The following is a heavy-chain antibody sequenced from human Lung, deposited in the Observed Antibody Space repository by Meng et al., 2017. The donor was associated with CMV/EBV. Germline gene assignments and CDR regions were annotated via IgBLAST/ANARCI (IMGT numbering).Heavy chain of an antibody. CDR2: IYWDDDK. V-gene: IGHV2-5*02. D-gene: IGHD3-3*01. J-gene: IGHJ4*02. Sequence: QITLKESGPTLVKPTQTLTLTCPFSGLPPSTSGVGVGWIRQPPGKALEWLALIYWDDDKRYSPSLKGRLTITKDTSKNQVVLTMTNMDPVDTATYYCAHTSYYDFWSGYPKGYYFDYWGQGTLVTVSS. CDR1: GLPPSTSGVG. CDR3: AHTSYYDFWSGYPKGYYFDY.